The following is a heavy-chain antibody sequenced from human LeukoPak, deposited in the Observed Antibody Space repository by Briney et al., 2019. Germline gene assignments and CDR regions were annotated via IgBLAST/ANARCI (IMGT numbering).Heavy chain of an antibody. CDR3: ARAPIVVVVAATLPFNWFDP. CDR2: IYTTGST. CDR1: GGSITNGGYY. D-gene: IGHD2-15*01. Sequence: SQTLSLTCTVSGGSITNGGYYWSWIRQPAGKGLEWIGRIYTTGSTNYNPSLKSRVTISLDTSKNQFSLKLSSVTAADTAVYYCARAPIVVVVAATLPFNWFDPWGQGTLVTVSS. J-gene: IGHJ5*02. V-gene: IGHV4-61*02.